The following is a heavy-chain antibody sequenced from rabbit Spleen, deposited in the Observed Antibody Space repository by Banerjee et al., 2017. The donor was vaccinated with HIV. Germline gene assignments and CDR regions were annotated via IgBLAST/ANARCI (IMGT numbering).Heavy chain of an antibody. D-gene: IGHD2-1*01. CDR3: ARGSATMTMVITGFYLSL. CDR1: GFSFSSSYY. V-gene: IGHV1S40*01. Sequence: QSLEESGGGLVQPEGSLALTCKASGFSFSSSYYMCWVRQAPGKGLECIACIYGGSSGSTYYANWAKGRFTISKTSSTTVTLQMTSLTAADTATYFCARGSATMTMVITGFYLSLWGPGTLVTVS. J-gene: IGHJ4*01. CDR2: IYGGSSGST.